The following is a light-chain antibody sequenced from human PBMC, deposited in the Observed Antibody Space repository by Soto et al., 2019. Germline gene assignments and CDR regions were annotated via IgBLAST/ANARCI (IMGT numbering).Light chain of an antibody. CDR1: QSISKW. CDR3: QQSYSTPPT. V-gene: IGKV1-5*03. CDR2: KAS. Sequence: SSSVGARVTITCRACQSISKWLAWSQQKPEKVPKLLIYKASNLESGVPSTFSGSGSGTELTLTISSLQADDFATYYCQQSYSTPPTFGQGTKVDI. J-gene: IGKJ1*01.